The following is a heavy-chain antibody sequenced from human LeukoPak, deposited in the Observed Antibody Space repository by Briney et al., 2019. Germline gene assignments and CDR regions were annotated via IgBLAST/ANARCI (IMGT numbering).Heavy chain of an antibody. CDR2: INHSGST. CDR3: AREVTMIRGGVGPLANWFDP. V-gene: IGHV4-34*01. CDR1: GGSFSGYY. D-gene: IGHD3-10*01. J-gene: IGHJ5*02. Sequence: SETLSLTCAVYGGSFSGYYWSWIRQPPGKGLEWIGEINHSGSTNYNPSLKSRVTISVDTSKNQFSLKLSSVTAADTAVYYCAREVTMIRGGVGPLANWFDPWGQGTLVTVSS.